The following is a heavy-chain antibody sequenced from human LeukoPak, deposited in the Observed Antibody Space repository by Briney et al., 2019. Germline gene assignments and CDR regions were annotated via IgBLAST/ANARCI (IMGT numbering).Heavy chain of an antibody. V-gene: IGHV3-21*01. J-gene: IGHJ5*02. D-gene: IGHD3-9*01. CDR1: GFTFSSCS. CDR2: ISSSSSYI. CDR3: ARDGIEGDILTGFKGSGWFDP. Sequence: GGSLRLSCGASGFTFSSCSINWVRQAPGKGLEWVSSISSSSSYIYYADSVKGRFTISRDNAKNSLYLQMNSLRAEDTAVYYCARDGIEGDILTGFKGSGWFDPWGQGTLVTVSS.